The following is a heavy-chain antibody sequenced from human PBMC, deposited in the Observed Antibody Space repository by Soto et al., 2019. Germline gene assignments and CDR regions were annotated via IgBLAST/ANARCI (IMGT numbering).Heavy chain of an antibody. CDR2: IRSRINGHAT. D-gene: IGHD3-10*01. CDR1: GFTFSAFP. J-gene: IGHJ5*02. Sequence: EMKLVESGGGLVRPGGSLQLSCTASGFTFSAFPIHWVRQASGKGLEWVGRIRSRINGHATAYGESVTGRFTISRDDSRDTAYLQMTTLKIEVTAVYYCVRQSTEGYRKNNWFATWGQGTLVTVSS. CDR3: VRQSTEGYRKNNWFAT. V-gene: IGHV3-73*02.